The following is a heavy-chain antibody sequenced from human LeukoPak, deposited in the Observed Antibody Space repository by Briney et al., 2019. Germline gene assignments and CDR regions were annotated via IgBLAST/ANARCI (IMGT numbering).Heavy chain of an antibody. J-gene: IGHJ4*02. CDR3: GTDIVVVPAPDY. Sequence: HPGGSLGLSCAASGFTFSNYGMHWVRQAPGKGLEWVAFITHDRGDTYYADSVKGRFTISRDNSKNTLYLQMNSLRAEDTAVYYCGTDIVVVPAPDYWGQGILVTVSS. CDR1: GFTFSNYG. V-gene: IGHV3-30*02. D-gene: IGHD2-2*01. CDR2: ITHDRGDT.